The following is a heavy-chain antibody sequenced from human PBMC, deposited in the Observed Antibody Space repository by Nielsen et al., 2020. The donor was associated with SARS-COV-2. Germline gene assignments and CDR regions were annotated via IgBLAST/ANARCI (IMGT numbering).Heavy chain of an antibody. CDR3: ARKALSCSSTSCYSGWFDP. V-gene: IGHV4-34*01. Sequence: SETLSLTCAVYGGSFSGYYWSWIRQPPGKGLEWIGEINHSGSTNYNPSLKSRVTISVDTSKNQFSLKLSSVTAADTAVYYCARKALSCSSTSCYSGWFDPWGQGTLVTVSS. CDR2: INHSGST. D-gene: IGHD2-2*01. J-gene: IGHJ5*02. CDR1: GGSFSGYY.